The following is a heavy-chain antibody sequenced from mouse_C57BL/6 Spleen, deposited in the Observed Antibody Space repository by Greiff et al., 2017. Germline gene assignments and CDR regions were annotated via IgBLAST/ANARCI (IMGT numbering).Heavy chain of an antibody. CDR2: ISSCSSTI. CDR1: GFTFSDYG. D-gene: IGHD1-1*01. V-gene: IGHV5-17*01. CDR3: ARDGSSYGWFAY. Sequence: EVKVVESGGGLVKPGGSLKLSCAASGFTFSDYGMHWVRQAPETGLAWVAYISSCSSTIYYADTVQGRFTISRDNDKNTLFLQMTSLRSEDTAMYYCARDGSSYGWFAYWGQGTLVTVSA. J-gene: IGHJ3*01.